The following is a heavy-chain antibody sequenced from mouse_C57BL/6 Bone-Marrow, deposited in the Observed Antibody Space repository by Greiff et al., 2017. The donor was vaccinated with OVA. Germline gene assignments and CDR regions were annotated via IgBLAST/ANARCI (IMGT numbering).Heavy chain of an antibody. CDR1: GFTFSSYG. D-gene: IGHD1-1*01. CDR3: AITTVVVWYFDV. V-gene: IGHV5-6*01. J-gene: IGHJ1*03. CDR2: ISSGGSYT. Sequence: EVQLVESGGDLVKPGGSLKLSCAASGFTFSSYGMSWVRQTPDKRLEGVATISSGGSYTYYPDSLKGRFTISRDNAKNTLYLQMSSLKSEDTAMYYCAITTVVVWYFDVWGTGTTVTVSS.